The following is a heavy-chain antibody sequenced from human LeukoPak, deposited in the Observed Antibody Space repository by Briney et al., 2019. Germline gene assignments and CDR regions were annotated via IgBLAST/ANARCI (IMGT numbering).Heavy chain of an antibody. CDR2: IWYDGSNK. J-gene: IGHJ5*02. CDR3: ARDPTDYYGSGSPWFDP. Sequence: GGSRRLSCAASGFTFSSYGMHWVRQAPGKGLEWVAVIWYDGSNKYYADSVKGRFTISRDNSKNTLYLQMNSLRAEDTAVYYCARDPTDYYGSGSPWFDPWGQGTLVTVSS. V-gene: IGHV3-33*01. D-gene: IGHD3-10*01. CDR1: GFTFSSYG.